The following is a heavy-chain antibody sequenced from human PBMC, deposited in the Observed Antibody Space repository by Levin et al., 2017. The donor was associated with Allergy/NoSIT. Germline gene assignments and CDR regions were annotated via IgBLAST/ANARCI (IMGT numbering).Heavy chain of an antibody. CDR2: INHSGST. V-gene: IGHV4-34*01. CDR3: ARGRRQWDTPIYFDY. Sequence: SETLSLTCAVYGGSFSGYYWSWIRQPPGKGLEWIGEINHSGSTNYNPSLKSRVTISVDTSKNQFSLKLSSVTAADTAVYYCARGRRQWDTPIYFDYWGQGTLVTVSS. J-gene: IGHJ4*02. D-gene: IGHD1-26*01. CDR1: GGSFSGYY.